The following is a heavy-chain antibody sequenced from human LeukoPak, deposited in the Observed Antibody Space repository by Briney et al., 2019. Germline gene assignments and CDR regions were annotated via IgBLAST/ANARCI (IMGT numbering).Heavy chain of an antibody. D-gene: IGHD6-13*01. CDR1: AFTFSSYS. V-gene: IGHV3-21*01. CDR3: ARDSSSWYGYLYYYHMDV. J-gene: IGHJ6*03. Sequence: PGGSLRLSCAASAFTFSSYSMNWVRQAPGKGLEWVSSISSSSSYIYYADSVRGRFTISRDNAKNSLYLQMDSLRAEDTAVYYCARDSSSWYGYLYYYHMDVWGKGTTVTVSS. CDR2: ISSSSSYI.